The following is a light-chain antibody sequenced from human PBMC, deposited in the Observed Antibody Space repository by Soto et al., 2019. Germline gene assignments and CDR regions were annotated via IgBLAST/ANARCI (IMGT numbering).Light chain of an antibody. Sequence: QSALTQPASVSGSPGQSLTISCTGTSSDLGSYNLVSWYQQHPGKAPKLMIYEVSKRPSGVSNRFSASKSGNTASLTISGLQAEDEADYYCCSYAGSSTSWVFGGGTKVTVL. CDR3: CSYAGSSTSWV. CDR1: SSDLGSYNL. CDR2: EVS. J-gene: IGLJ3*02. V-gene: IGLV2-23*02.